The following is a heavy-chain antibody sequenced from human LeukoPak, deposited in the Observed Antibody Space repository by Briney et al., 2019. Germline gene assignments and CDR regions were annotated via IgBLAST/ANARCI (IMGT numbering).Heavy chain of an antibody. Sequence: PSETLSLTCTVSGAPISSRSYYWVWIRQPPGKGLEWIGTMSDSGSTYYIPSLRSRVTISVDTSKNQLSLKLSSVTAADTAVYYCARLYSSGWSFDYWGQGTLVSVSS. CDR3: ARLYSSGWSFDY. V-gene: IGHV4-39*01. D-gene: IGHD6-19*01. CDR2: MSDSGST. CDR1: GAPISSRSYY. J-gene: IGHJ4*02.